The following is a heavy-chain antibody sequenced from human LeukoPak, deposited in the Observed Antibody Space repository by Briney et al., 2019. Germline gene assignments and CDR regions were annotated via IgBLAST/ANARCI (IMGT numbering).Heavy chain of an antibody. Sequence: PGGSLRLSCAASGFTVSSNYMSWVRRAPGKGLEWVSVIYSGGSTYYADSVKGRFTISRDNSKNTLYLQMNSLRAEDTAVYYCARWGIDSSGPHFDYWGQGTLVTVSS. CDR3: ARWGIDSSGPHFDY. V-gene: IGHV3-66*01. CDR2: IYSGGST. J-gene: IGHJ4*02. D-gene: IGHD3-22*01. CDR1: GFTVSSNY.